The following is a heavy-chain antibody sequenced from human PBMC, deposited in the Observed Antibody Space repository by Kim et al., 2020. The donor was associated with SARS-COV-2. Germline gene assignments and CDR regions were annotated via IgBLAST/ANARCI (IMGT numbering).Heavy chain of an antibody. CDR1: GGTFSSYA. Sequence: SVKVSCKASGGTFSSYAISWVRQAPGQGLEWMGGIIPIFGTANYAQKFQGRVTITADESTSTAYMELSSLRSEDTAVYYCARGGDYGDYRWFDPWGQGTLVTVSS. V-gene: IGHV1-69*13. CDR3: ARGGDYGDYRWFDP. D-gene: IGHD4-17*01. J-gene: IGHJ5*02. CDR2: IIPIFGTA.